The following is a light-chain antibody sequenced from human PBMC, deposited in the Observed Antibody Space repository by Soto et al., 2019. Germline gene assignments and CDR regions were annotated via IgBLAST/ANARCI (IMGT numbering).Light chain of an antibody. V-gene: IGKV3-11*01. Sequence: EIVLTQSPATLSLSPGERATLSCRASQSVSSYLAWYQQKPGQAPGLLIYDASSRATGIPARFSGSGSGTDFTLTISSLEPEYFAVYYCQQRGNWITFGQGTRLEI. J-gene: IGKJ5*01. CDR1: QSVSSY. CDR3: QQRGNWIT. CDR2: DAS.